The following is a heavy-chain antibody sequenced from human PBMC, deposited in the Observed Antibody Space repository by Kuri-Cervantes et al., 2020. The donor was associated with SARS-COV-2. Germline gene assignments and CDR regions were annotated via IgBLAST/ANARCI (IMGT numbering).Heavy chain of an antibody. CDR2: IYSSVAT. J-gene: IGHJ3*02. D-gene: IGHD1-26*01. CDR3: VRWELLFPSDAFDI. Sequence: SETLSPTCTVSGGSISSHSWSWIRQPPGKGLEWIGYIYSSVATNYNTTLKSRVTISVDTSKNQFSLKLSSVTDADTAVYYCVRWELLFPSDAFDIWGQGTTVTVSS. V-gene: IGHV4-59*11. CDR1: GGSISSHS.